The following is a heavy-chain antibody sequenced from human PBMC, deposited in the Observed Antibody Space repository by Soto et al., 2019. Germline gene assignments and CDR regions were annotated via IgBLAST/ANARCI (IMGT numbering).Heavy chain of an antibody. CDR2: ISGTSDYI. CDR3: ARDHRYCSGSSCRPYYYYYGMDV. V-gene: IGHV3-21*01. D-gene: IGHD2-15*01. Sequence: PGGSLRLSCAASGFTFSSYSVNWVRQAPGRGLEWVAAISGTSDYIYYADSVKGRFTISRDNAKTSLYIQMNSLRAEDTAVYYCARDHRYCSGSSCRPYYYYYGMDVWGQGTTVTVSS. CDR1: GFTFSSYS. J-gene: IGHJ6*02.